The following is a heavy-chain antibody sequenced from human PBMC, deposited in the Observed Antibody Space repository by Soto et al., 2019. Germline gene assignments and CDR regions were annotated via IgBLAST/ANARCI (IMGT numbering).Heavy chain of an antibody. CDR3: ARDLIQPTYFYYGMDV. CDR1: GFTFRTYW. D-gene: IGHD2-21*01. Sequence: GGSLRLSCGASGFTFRTYWLSWVRQVPGKGLEWVANINQDGSEKNYVDSVKGRFTISRDNSENTLYLQMHSLRAEDTAVYYCARDLIQPTYFYYGMDVWGQGTTVTVSS. CDR2: INQDGSEK. V-gene: IGHV3-7*01. J-gene: IGHJ6*02.